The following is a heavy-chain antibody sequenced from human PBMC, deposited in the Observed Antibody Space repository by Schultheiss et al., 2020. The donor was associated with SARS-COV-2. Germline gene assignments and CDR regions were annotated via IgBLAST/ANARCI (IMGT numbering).Heavy chain of an antibody. V-gene: IGHV3-30*18. CDR2: ISSDGSNK. CDR1: GLRFSSND. D-gene: IGHD4-17*01. Sequence: GGSLRLSCAASGLRFSSNDMHWVRQAPGKGLEWVAVISSDGSNKNYADSVKGRFTISRDNSKDTLYLQMNSLRAEDTAVYYCAKRRRNYGDYMVDYWGQGTLVTVSS. J-gene: IGHJ4*02. CDR3: AKRRRNYGDYMVDY.